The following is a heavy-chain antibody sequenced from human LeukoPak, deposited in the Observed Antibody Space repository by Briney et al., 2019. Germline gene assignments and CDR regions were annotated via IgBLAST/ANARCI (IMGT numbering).Heavy chain of an antibody. CDR1: GYTFTGYY. Sequence: SVKVSCKASGYTFTGYYMHWVRQAPGQGLEWMGGIIPIFGTANYAQKFQGRVTITADESTSTAYIELSSLRSEDTAVYYCASTQITMVRGANLPHYYYYYMDVWGKGTTVTVSS. CDR3: ASTQITMVRGANLPHYYYYYMDV. D-gene: IGHD3-10*01. J-gene: IGHJ6*03. CDR2: IIPIFGTA. V-gene: IGHV1-69*13.